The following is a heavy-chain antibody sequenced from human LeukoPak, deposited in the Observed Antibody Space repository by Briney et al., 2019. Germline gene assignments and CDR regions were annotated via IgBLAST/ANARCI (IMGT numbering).Heavy chain of an antibody. Sequence: ASVKVSCTASGYTFTIYDINWVRQAPGQGHEWMGWMNPNSGNTDYAQKFQGRVTMTRNTSISTAYMELSSLRSEDTAVYYCARGPPVLRYFDWLLSNWGQGTLVTVSS. J-gene: IGHJ4*02. CDR2: MNPNSGNT. V-gene: IGHV1-8*01. D-gene: IGHD3-9*01. CDR3: ARGPPVLRYFDWLLSN. CDR1: GYTFTIYD.